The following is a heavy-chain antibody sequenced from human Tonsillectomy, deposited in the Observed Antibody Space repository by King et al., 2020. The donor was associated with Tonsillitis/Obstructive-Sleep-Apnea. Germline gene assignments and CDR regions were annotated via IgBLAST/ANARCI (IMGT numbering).Heavy chain of an antibody. J-gene: IGHJ5*02. CDR3: AGTGAIGNWFDP. D-gene: IGHD2-2*02. CDR2: IYYSGST. CDR1: GGSISSYY. Sequence: VQLQESGPGLVKPSETLSLTCTVSGGSISSYYWSWIRQPPGKGLEWIGYIYYSGSTNYNPSLKSRVTISIDTSKTQFSLTLTSVTAADTAVYYCAGTGAIGNWFDPWGQGTLVTVSS. V-gene: IGHV4-59*08.